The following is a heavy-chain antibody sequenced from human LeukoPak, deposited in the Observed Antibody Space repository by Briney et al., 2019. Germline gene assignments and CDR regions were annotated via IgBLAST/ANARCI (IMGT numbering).Heavy chain of an antibody. V-gene: IGHV3-11*01. CDR1: GFTFSDYY. Sequence: GGSLRLSCAASGFTFSDYYMSWIRQAPGKGLEWVSYISNTGSTTQYADSVKGRFTISRDNSKNTLFLQMNSLRAEDTAVYYCAKAPLPHCSSGVCYNDYWGQGTLVTVSS. CDR2: ISNTGSTT. CDR3: AKAPLPHCSSGVCYNDY. J-gene: IGHJ4*02. D-gene: IGHD2-8*01.